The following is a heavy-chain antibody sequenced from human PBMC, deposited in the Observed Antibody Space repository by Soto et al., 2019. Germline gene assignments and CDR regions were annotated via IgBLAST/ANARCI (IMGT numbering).Heavy chain of an antibody. J-gene: IGHJ3*01. D-gene: IGHD2-2*01. V-gene: IGHV1-69*02. CDR3: SIGSWSAETFDV. CDR1: GGTFNTYT. Sequence: QVHLIQSGAEVKKPGSSVKVSCKAAGGTFNTYTLFWVRQAPGHGLEWMGRIIPMLPVTNSAQKFQGRLNLTAHTLTGTAFMELTSLTSDDTGVYYCSIGSWSAETFDVWGQGTMVTVSS. CDR2: IIPMLPVT.